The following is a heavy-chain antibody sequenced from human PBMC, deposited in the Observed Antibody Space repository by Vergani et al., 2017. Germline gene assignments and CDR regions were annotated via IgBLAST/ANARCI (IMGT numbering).Heavy chain of an antibody. Sequence: EVHLEESGGGLVQPGGSLRLFCAASGFTLGDYYMAWIRLAPGKGLDWVASIKRYGTETFYVDSVKGRFTISRDNAKTTLYLQMNSLRDEDRGVYYCARISCGSAPYLHYWGRGTLVTVAS. V-gene: IGHV3-7*01. CDR1: GFTLGDYY. J-gene: IGHJ1*01. CDR3: ARISCGSAPYLHY. CDR2: IKRYGTET. D-gene: IGHD2-21*01.